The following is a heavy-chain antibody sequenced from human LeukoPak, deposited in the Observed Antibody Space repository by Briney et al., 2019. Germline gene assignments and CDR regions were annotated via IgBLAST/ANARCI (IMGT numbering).Heavy chain of an antibody. J-gene: IGHJ4*02. D-gene: IGHD1-7*01. CDR3: ARDEWTGTKMRGVWVDY. CDR1: GYTFTSYG. CDR2: ISAYNGNT. V-gene: IGHV1-18*01. Sequence: ASVKVSCKASGYTFTSYGISWVRQAPGQGLEWMGWISAYNGNTNYAQKLQGRVTMTTDTSTSTAYMELRSLRSDDTAVYYCARDEWTGTKMRGVWVDYWGQGTLVTPPS.